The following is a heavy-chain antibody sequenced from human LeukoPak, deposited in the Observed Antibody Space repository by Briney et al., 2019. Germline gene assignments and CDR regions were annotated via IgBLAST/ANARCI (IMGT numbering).Heavy chain of an antibody. CDR1: GFTFSSYW. V-gene: IGHV3-7*01. Sequence: GGSLRLSCSASGFTFSSYWMSWVRQAPGKGLEWMANINRDGGDRNYVDSVKGRFTISRDNAKNSLFLQMNSLRAEDTALYYCARDGIPTYAFDIWGQGTMVTVSP. D-gene: IGHD1-26*01. J-gene: IGHJ3*02. CDR3: ARDGIPTYAFDI. CDR2: INRDGGDR.